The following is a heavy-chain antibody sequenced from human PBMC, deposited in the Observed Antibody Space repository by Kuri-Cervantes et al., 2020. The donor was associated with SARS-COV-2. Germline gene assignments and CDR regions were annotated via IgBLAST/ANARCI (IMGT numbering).Heavy chain of an antibody. CDR1: GFSLSTSGMC. CDR2: IDWDDDT. CDR3: SRTTSGYYLDGFDT. V-gene: IGHV2-70*17. Sequence: SGPTLVKPTQTLTLTCTFSGFSLSTSGMCVSWIRQPPGKALAWLARIDWDDDTFYNASLKTRLTISNDTAKKQVVLTMTKMDPVDTSTYSCSRTTSGYYLDGFDTWGQGTLVTVSS. J-gene: IGHJ5*02. D-gene: IGHD3-22*01.